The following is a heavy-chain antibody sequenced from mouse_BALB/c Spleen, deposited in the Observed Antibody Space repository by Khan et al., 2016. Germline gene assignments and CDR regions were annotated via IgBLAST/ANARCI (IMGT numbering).Heavy chain of an antibody. V-gene: IGHV5-6-5*01. J-gene: IGHJ2*01. D-gene: IGHD1-1*01. CDR3: TRGVIMVVDFFDY. CDR2: ISSGNNT. Sequence: EVELVESGGGLVKPGGSLKLSCAAAGFTFSSYAMSWVRQNPEKRLGWVASISSGNNTYYPDSVKGRLTISRDNARHILYLQMSSLRSEDTAMYECTRGVIMVVDFFDYWGQGTTLTVSS. CDR1: GFTFSSYA.